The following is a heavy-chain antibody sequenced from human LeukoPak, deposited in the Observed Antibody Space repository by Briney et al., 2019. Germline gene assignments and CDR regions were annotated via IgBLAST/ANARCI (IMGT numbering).Heavy chain of an antibody. V-gene: IGHV4-39*01. CDR1: GGSISSSSYY. CDR3: ARGTWLLHYAFDI. Sequence: SETLSLTCTVPGGSISSSSYYWGWIRQPPGKGLEWIGSIYYSGSTYYNPSLKSRVTISVDTSKNQFSLKLSSVTAADTAVYYCARGTWLLHYAFDIWGQGTMVTVSS. J-gene: IGHJ3*02. CDR2: IYYSGST. D-gene: IGHD3-22*01.